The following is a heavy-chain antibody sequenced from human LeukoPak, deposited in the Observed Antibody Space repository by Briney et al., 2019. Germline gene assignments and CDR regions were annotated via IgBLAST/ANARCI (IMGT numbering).Heavy chain of an antibody. V-gene: IGHV4-59*01. CDR1: GGSISSYY. D-gene: IGHD6-19*01. Sequence: SETLSLTCTVSGGSISSYYWSWIRQPPGKGLEWIGYIYYGGSTNYNPSLKSRVTISVDTSKNQFSLKLSSVTAADTAVYYCASTGYSSGYDAFDIWGQGTMVTVSS. CDR3: ASTGYSSGYDAFDI. J-gene: IGHJ3*02. CDR2: IYYGGST.